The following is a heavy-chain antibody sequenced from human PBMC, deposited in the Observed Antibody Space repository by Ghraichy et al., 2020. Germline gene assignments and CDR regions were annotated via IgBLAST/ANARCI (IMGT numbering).Heavy chain of an antibody. CDR3: ARQTYSGSYYGTIDAFDI. CDR2: IYYSGST. D-gene: IGHD1-26*01. J-gene: IGHJ3*02. Sequence: SETLSLTCTVSGGSISSSSYYWGWIRQPPGKGLEWIGSIYYSGSTYYNPSLKSRVTISVDTSKNQFSLKLSSVTAADTAVYYCARQTYSGSYYGTIDAFDIWGQGTMVTVSS. CDR1: GGSISSSSYY. V-gene: IGHV4-39*01.